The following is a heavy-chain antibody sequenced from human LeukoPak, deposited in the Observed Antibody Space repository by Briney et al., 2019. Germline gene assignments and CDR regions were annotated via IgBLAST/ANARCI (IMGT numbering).Heavy chain of an antibody. CDR1: GGSISSGGYY. CDR2: VYYSGST. D-gene: IGHD3-10*01. J-gene: IGHJ5*02. V-gene: IGHV4-31*03. Sequence: PSETLSLTCTVSGGSISSGGYYWSWIRQHPGKDLEWIGYVYYSGSTYYNPSLKSRVTISVDTSKNQFSLKLSSVTAADTAVYYCARAVGDYCGSGSYYNWFDPWGQGTLVTVSS. CDR3: ARAVGDYCGSGSYYNWFDP.